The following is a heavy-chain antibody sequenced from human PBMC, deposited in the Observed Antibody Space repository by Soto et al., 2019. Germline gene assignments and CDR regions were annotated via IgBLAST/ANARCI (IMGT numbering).Heavy chain of an antibody. CDR3: AKGRGYSGSPPDF. V-gene: IGHV3-30*18. D-gene: IGHD5-12*01. J-gene: IGHJ4*02. CDR1: GFTFSSYG. CDR2: ISYDGSNK. Sequence: QVQLVESGGGVVQPGRSLRLSCAASGFTFSSYGMHWVRQAPGKGLEWVAVISYDGSNKYYADSVKGRFTISRDNSKNTLYLQMNSLRAEDTALYYCAKGRGYSGSPPDFWGQGTLVTVSS.